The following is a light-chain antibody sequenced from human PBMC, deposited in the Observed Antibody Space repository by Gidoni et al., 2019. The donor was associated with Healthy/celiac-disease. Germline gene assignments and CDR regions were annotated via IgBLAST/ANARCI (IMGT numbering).Light chain of an antibody. CDR3: QQYNSYPWT. CDR2: DAS. J-gene: IGKJ2*02. V-gene: IGKV1-5*01. Sequence: DIQLTQSPSTLSASVGDRVTITCRASPSISNWLAWYQQKPGKAPKLLIYDASSLESGVPSRFSGSGSGTEFTLTISSLQPDDFATYYCQQYNSYPWTFGQGTKLEIK. CDR1: PSISNW.